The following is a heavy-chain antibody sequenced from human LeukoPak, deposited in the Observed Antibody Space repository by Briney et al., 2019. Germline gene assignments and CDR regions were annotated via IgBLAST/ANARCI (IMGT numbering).Heavy chain of an antibody. D-gene: IGHD6-13*01. CDR2: ISSSSSYI. Sequence: PGGSLRLSCAASGFTFSSYSMNWVRQAPGKGLEWVSSISSSSSYIYYADSVKGRFTISRDNAKNSLYLQMNSLRAEDTAVYYCARRIGIAAAGTGFADYWGQGTLVTVSS. V-gene: IGHV3-21*01. CDR1: GFTFSSYS. J-gene: IGHJ4*02. CDR3: ARRIGIAAAGTGFADY.